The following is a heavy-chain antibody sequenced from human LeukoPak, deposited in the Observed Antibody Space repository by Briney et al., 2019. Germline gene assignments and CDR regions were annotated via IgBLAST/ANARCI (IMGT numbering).Heavy chain of an antibody. Sequence: ASVKVSCKASGYTFTSYGISCVRQAPGQGLEWMGWISAYNGNTNYSPKLQGRVTMTTDTSTSTAYMELRSLRSDDTAVYYCARDRDDILTGYWRMTPFDHWGQGTLVTVSS. D-gene: IGHD3-9*01. CDR3: ARDRDDILTGYWRMTPFDH. CDR2: ISAYNGNT. CDR1: GYTFTSYG. J-gene: IGHJ4*02. V-gene: IGHV1-18*01.